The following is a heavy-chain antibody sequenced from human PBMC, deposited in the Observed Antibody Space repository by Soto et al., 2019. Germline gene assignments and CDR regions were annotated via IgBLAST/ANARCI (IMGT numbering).Heavy chain of an antibody. D-gene: IGHD3-3*01. CDR3: ARDDRPDYDFWSGYQYYFDY. J-gene: IGHJ4*02. Sequence: EVQLVESGGGLVKPGGSLRLSCAASGFTFSSYSMNWVRQAPGKGLEWVSSISSSSSYIYYADSVKGRFTISRDNAKNSLYLQMNSLRDEDTAVYYCARDDRPDYDFWSGYQYYFDYWGQGTLVTVSS. CDR2: ISSSSSYI. CDR1: GFTFSSYS. V-gene: IGHV3-21*01.